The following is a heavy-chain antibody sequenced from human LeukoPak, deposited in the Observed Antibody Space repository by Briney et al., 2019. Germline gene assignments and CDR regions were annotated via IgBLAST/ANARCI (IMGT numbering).Heavy chain of an antibody. CDR2: ISSSSSTI. V-gene: IGHV3-48*01. CDR3: ARALAVAGTGDAFDI. D-gene: IGHD6-19*01. Sequence: PGGSLRLSCAASGFTFSSYSMNWVRQAPGKGLEWVSYISSSSSTIYYADSVKGRFTISRDNAKNSLYLQMNSLRAEDTAVYYCARALAVAGTGDAFDIWGQGTMVTVSS. CDR1: GFTFSSYS. J-gene: IGHJ3*02.